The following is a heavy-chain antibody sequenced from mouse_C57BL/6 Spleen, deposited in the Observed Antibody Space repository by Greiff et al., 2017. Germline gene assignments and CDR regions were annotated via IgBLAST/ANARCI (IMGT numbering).Heavy chain of an antibody. Sequence: QVQLQQPGAELVRPGSSVKLSCKASGYTFTSYWMDWVKQRPGQGLEWIGNLYPSDSETHYNQKFKDKATLTVDKSSSTAYMQLSSLTAEDSAVYYCARADSSYDYAMDYWGQGTSVTVSS. CDR2: LYPSDSET. D-gene: IGHD1-1*01. V-gene: IGHV1-61*01. CDR3: ARADSSYDYAMDY. CDR1: GYTFTSYW. J-gene: IGHJ4*01.